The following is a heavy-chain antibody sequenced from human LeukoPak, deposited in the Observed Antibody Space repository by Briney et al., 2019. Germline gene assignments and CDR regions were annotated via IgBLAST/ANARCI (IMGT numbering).Heavy chain of an antibody. CDR1: GCTFSSYA. J-gene: IGHJ4*02. CDR3: ASDGGEYSSSAFDY. V-gene: IGHV1-69*13. CDR2: IIPIFGTA. D-gene: IGHD6-6*01. Sequence: SVTVSCKAAGCTFSSYAISWVRRAPGQGVGWMGGIIPIFGTANYAQKFPGRVTITPDESTSTAYMELSSLRSEDTAVYYCASDGGEYSSSAFDYWGQGTLVTVSS.